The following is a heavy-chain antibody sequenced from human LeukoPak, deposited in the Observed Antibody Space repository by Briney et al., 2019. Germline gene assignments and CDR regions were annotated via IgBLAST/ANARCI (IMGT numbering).Heavy chain of an antibody. CDR3: ATGPRNDP. D-gene: IGHD1-14*01. V-gene: IGHV1-8*01. Sequence: ASVTVSCKTSVYPFTKWEINWVRQAAGQGLEWLGWVHPDNGNTYYAQRFRGRVTMSRDTSTTTAYLGLSGLRSNDTAVYFCATGPRNDPWGQGTLVTVSS. CDR1: VYPFTKWE. CDR2: VHPDNGNT. J-gene: IGHJ5*02.